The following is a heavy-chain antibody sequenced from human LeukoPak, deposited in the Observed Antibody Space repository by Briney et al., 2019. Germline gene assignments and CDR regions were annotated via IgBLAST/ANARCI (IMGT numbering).Heavy chain of an antibody. CDR3: AKSRFMITFGGVIVIGIFDY. D-gene: IGHD3-16*02. Sequence: GGSLRLSCAASGFTFSSYAMSWVRQAPGKGLEWVSAISGSGGSTYYADSAKGRFTISRDNSKNTLYLQMNSLRAEDTAVYYCAKSRFMITFGGVIVIGIFDYWGQGTLVTVSS. CDR1: GFTFSSYA. J-gene: IGHJ4*02. V-gene: IGHV3-23*01. CDR2: ISGSGGST.